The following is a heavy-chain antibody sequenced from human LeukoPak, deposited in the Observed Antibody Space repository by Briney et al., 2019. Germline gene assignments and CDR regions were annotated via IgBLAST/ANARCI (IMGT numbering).Heavy chain of an antibody. J-gene: IGHJ4*02. CDR2: ISGSGGST. CDR3: ANVRRSSQMARGVIIRNY. D-gene: IGHD3-10*01. V-gene: IGHV3-23*01. CDR1: GFTVSSNY. Sequence: GGSLRLSCAASGFTVSSNYMSWVRQAPGKGLEWVSAISGSGGSTYYADSVKGRFTISRDNSKNTLYLQMNSLRAEDTAVYYCANVRRSSQMARGVIIRNYWGQGTLVTVSS.